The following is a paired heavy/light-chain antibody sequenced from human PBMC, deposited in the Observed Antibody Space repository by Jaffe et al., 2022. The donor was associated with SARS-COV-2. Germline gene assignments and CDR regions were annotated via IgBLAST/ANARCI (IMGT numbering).Light chain of an antibody. CDR2: AAS. J-gene: IGKJ1*01. Sequence: DIQMTQSPSSLSASVGDRVTITCRASRSISTYLNWYQQKPGKAPKVLIYAASTLQSGVPSRFSGSGSGTDFTLTISSLQPEDFATYYCQQSYSTPWTFGQGTKVEIK. V-gene: IGKV1-39*01. CDR1: RSISTY. CDR3: QQSYSTPWT.
Heavy chain of an antibody. D-gene: IGHD4-17*01. J-gene: IGHJ4*02. CDR2: INAGNGDT. V-gene: IGHV1-3*01. CDR3: AKRNLPSTVTTAYYFDY. Sequence: QVQLMQSGAEVKKPGASVKVSCKASGYTFTTYPIHWVRQAPGQRLEWMGWINAGNGDTKYSQKFQGRVTITRDTSASTVYMELSSLTSEDTAVYYCAKRNLPSTVTTAYYFDYWGQGTLVTVSS. CDR1: GYTFTTYP.